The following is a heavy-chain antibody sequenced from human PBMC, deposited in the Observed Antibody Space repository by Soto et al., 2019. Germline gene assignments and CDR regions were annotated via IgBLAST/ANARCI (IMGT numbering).Heavy chain of an antibody. CDR1: GGSTSSYY. V-gene: IGHV4-59*01. Sequence: SETLSLTCTVSGGSTSSYYWTWIRQPPGKGLEWIGYVHYSGSTNYNPSLRSRGTITVDTSKNQFSLKLRSVTAADTAVYYCARDQLGYCSRTTCYTGLDPWGQGTLVTVSS. D-gene: IGHD2-2*02. J-gene: IGHJ5*02. CDR3: ARDQLGYCSRTTCYTGLDP. CDR2: VHYSGST.